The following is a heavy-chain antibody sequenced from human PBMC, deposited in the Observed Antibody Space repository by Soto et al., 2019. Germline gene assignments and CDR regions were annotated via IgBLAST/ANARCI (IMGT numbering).Heavy chain of an antibody. CDR3: ASHSSGITLDY. V-gene: IGHV4-39*01. J-gene: IGHJ4*01. CDR2: MSYSGNT. Sequence: QLQLQESGPGRVQPSETLPLSCAVSGGSITSSSYYWGWIRQPPGKGLEWIGSMSYSGNTYYNPSLKSRVTISVDTSKNQFSLKLSSVTAADTAVYYCASHSSGITLDYWGHGTLVTVSS. D-gene: IGHD3-10*01. CDR1: GGSITSSSYY.